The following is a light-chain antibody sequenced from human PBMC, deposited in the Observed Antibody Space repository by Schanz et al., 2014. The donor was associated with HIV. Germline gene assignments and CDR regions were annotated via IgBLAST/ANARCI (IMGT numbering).Light chain of an antibody. Sequence: QSALTQPASASGSPGQSVTISCTGTSSDVGGYNYVSWYQQHPGKAPKLMIYDVSKRPSGVPDRFSGSKSGNTASLTVSGLQAEDEADYYCTSHAGGHTYVFGTGTKLTVL. CDR1: SSDVGGYNY. J-gene: IGLJ1*01. CDR3: TSHAGGHTYV. V-gene: IGLV2-8*01. CDR2: DVS.